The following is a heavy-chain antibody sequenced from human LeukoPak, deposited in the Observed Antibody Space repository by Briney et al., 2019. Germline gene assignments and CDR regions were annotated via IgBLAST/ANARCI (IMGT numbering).Heavy chain of an antibody. D-gene: IGHD2-15*01. CDR1: GFTFSSAA. CDR2: ISGSGGRT. J-gene: IGHJ1*01. V-gene: IGHV3-23*01. Sequence: GGSLRLSGAASGFTFSSAAMSWVRQAPGKGLEWVSAISGSGGRTYHADSVKGRFTIARDNSKNTLYLQMNSLRAEDTAVYYCAKDADWYCSGGDCVRPAYFQHWGQGTLVTVSS. CDR3: AKDADWYCSGGDCVRPAYFQH.